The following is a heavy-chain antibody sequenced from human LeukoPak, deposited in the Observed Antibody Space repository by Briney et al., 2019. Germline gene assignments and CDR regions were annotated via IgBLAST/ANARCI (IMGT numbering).Heavy chain of an antibody. CDR3: AGDRNGGPWYSDV. J-gene: IGHJ2*01. D-gene: IGHD2-8*01. Sequence: GGSLRLSCAASGFTFSSYWMSWVRQAPGEGLEWVANIKQDGSAKNYGDSVKGRFTISRDNAKNSLYLQMNSLRVEDTAVYYCAGDRNGGPWYSDVWGRGTLVSVSS. CDR2: IKQDGSAK. CDR1: GFTFSSYW. V-gene: IGHV3-7*01.